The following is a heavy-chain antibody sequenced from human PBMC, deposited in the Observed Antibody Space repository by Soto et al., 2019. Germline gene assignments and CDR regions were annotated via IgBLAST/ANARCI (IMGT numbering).Heavy chain of an antibody. CDR3: ASSAPELSWFY. J-gene: IGHJ4*02. D-gene: IGHD3-16*02. Sequence: GASVKVSCKASGYTFTSYAMHWVRQAPGQRLEWMGWINAGNGNTKYSQKFQGRVTITRDTSASTAYMELSSLSSVDTAVYYFASSAPELSWFYWGQGTLVTVSS. V-gene: IGHV1-3*01. CDR2: INAGNGNT. CDR1: GYTFTSYA.